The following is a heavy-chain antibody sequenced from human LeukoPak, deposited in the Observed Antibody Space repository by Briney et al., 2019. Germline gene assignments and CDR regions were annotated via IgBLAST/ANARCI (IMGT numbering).Heavy chain of an antibody. CDR3: AKGYCSSTTCYSGLFDY. J-gene: IGHJ4*02. D-gene: IGHD2-2*01. Sequence: PGGSLRLSCAAFGFTFSSYAMSWVRQAPGKGLEWVSSISASGGSAYSADSVKGRFSISRDNSKNTLYLQMNSLRAEDTAVYYCAKGYCSSTTCYSGLFDYWGQGTLVTVSS. V-gene: IGHV3-23*01. CDR2: ISASGGSA. CDR1: GFTFSSYA.